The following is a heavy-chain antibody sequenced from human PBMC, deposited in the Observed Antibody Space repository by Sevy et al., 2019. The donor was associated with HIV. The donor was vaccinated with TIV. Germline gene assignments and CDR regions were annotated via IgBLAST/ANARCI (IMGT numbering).Heavy chain of an antibody. CDR2: ISYDGRNYK. CDR3: ARDRGEILHSAFDY. CDR1: GFTFSDYS. V-gene: IGHV3-30*14. Sequence: GGCLRLSCAASGFTFSDYSMHWVRQAPGKGLEWVAVISYDGRNYKYNVDSVKGRFTISRDNSKNTLFLQMNRLRAEDSAIYYCARDRGEILHSAFDYWGQGTLVTVSS. J-gene: IGHJ4*02. D-gene: IGHD3-16*01.